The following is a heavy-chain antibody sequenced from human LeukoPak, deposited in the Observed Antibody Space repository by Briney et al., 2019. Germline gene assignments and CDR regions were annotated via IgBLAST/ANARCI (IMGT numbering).Heavy chain of an antibody. CDR3: AKDPLEYSSSSYYYYYYMDV. CDR2: ISGSGGST. Sequence: PGGSLRLSCAASGFTFSSYAMSWVRQAPGKGLEWVSAISGSGGSTYYADSVKGRFTISRDNSKNTLYLQMNSLRAEDTAVYYCAKDPLEYSSSSYYYYYYMDVWGKGTTVTVSS. V-gene: IGHV3-23*01. J-gene: IGHJ6*03. D-gene: IGHD6-6*01. CDR1: GFTFSSYA.